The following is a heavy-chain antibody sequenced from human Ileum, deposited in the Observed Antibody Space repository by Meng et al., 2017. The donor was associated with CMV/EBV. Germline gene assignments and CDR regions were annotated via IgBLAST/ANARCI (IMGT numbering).Heavy chain of an antibody. Sequence: LTGAVSGGSFKSHDWWSWVRRPPGKGLEWIGETKHSGTATYNPSLKSRVTMSLDESKNDFSLRLTSVTAADTAVYYCASNGYFSLDYWSQGTLVTVSS. D-gene: IGHD3-22*01. CDR2: TKHSGTA. CDR1: GGSFKSHDW. V-gene: IGHV4-4*02. CDR3: ASNGYFSLDY. J-gene: IGHJ4*02.